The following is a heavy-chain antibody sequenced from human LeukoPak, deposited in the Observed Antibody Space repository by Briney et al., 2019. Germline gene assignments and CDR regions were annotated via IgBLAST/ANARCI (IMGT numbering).Heavy chain of an antibody. J-gene: IGHJ4*02. Sequence: SETLSLTCTVSGGSISSYYWSWIRQPPGKGLEWIGYIYYSGSTNYNPSLKSRVTISVDTSKNQFSLKLSSVTAADTAVYYCARRGFGEPFDYWGQGTLVTVSS. CDR1: GGSISSYY. CDR2: IYYSGST. V-gene: IGHV4-59*08. CDR3: ARRGFGEPFDY. D-gene: IGHD3-10*01.